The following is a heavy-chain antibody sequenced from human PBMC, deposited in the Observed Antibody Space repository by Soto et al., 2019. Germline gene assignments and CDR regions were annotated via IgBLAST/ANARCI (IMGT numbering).Heavy chain of an antibody. V-gene: IGHV1-69*13. Sequence: PPASVKVSCKASGGTFSSYAISWVRQAPGQGLEWMGGIIPIFGTANYAQKFQGRVTITADESTSTAYMELSSLRSEDTAVYYCARMPRPSIAARWNYYYYGMDVWGQGTTVTVSS. CDR2: IIPIFGTA. J-gene: IGHJ6*02. CDR3: ARMPRPSIAARWNYYYYGMDV. CDR1: GGTFSSYA. D-gene: IGHD6-6*01.